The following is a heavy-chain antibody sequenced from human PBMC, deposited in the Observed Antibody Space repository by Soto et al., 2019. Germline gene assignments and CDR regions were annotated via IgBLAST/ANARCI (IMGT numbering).Heavy chain of an antibody. J-gene: IGHJ4*02. CDR1: GGSFSGYY. Sequence: SETLSLTCAVYGGSFSGYYWSWIRQPPGKGLEWIGEINHSGSTNYNPSLKSRVTISVDTSKNQFSLKLGSVTAADTAVYYCARELWFGDSWGQGTLVTVSS. CDR3: ARELWFGDS. V-gene: IGHV4-34*01. D-gene: IGHD3-10*01. CDR2: INHSGST.